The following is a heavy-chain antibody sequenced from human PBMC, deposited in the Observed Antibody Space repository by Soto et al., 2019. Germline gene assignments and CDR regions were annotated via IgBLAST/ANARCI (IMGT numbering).Heavy chain of an antibody. J-gene: IGHJ3*02. CDR3: ARFLIAAAGPNAFDI. V-gene: IGHV4-34*01. CDR2: INHSGST. Sequence: PSETLYLTCAVYGGSFSGYYWSWIRQPPGKGLEWIGEINHSGSTNYNPSLKSRVTISVDTSKNQFSLKLSSVTAADTAVYYCARFLIAAAGPNAFDIWGQGTMVTVSS. D-gene: IGHD6-13*01. CDR1: GGSFSGYY.